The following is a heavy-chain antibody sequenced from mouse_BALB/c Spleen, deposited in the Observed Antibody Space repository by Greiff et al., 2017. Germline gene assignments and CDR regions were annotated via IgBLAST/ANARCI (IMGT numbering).Heavy chain of an antibody. CDR2: ISYDGSN. J-gene: IGHJ2*01. CDR1: GYSITSGYY. Sequence: VQLQQSGPGLVKPSQSLSLTCSVTGYSITSGYYWNWIRQFPGNKLEWMGYISYDGSNNYNPSLKNRISITRDTSKNQFFLKLNSVTTEDTATYYCARGPAYFDYWGQGTTLTVSS. CDR3: ARGPAYFDY. V-gene: IGHV3-6*02.